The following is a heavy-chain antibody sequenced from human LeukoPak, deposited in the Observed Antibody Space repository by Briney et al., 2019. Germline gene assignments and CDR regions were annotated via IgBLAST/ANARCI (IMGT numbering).Heavy chain of an antibody. J-gene: IGHJ4*02. V-gene: IGHV3-21*01. Sequence: GGSLRLSCTASGFTFGSHVMNWVRQAPGKGLEWVSSISSRSSFVYHADSVKGRFTISRADAKSSLYLQMNSLRSEDTAMYYCARSFLNYYDSRGYPYFFDNWGQGTLVTVSS. CDR3: ARSFLNYYDSRGYPYFFDN. D-gene: IGHD3-22*01. CDR2: ISSRSSFV. CDR1: GFTFGSHV.